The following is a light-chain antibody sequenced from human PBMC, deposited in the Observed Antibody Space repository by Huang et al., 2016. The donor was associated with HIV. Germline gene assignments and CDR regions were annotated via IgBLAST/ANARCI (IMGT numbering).Light chain of an antibody. J-gene: IGKJ4*01. CDR1: QCISNA. Sequence: IQMTQSPFSLSASVGDRVTITCRASQCISNALAWYQQKPGKVPRLLIYAASTWQSGVPSRFSGSRSGRDFSLTIGSLQPEDVATYYCQKYDSAPLTFGGGTKVEI. V-gene: IGKV1-27*01. CDR2: AAS. CDR3: QKYDSAPLT.